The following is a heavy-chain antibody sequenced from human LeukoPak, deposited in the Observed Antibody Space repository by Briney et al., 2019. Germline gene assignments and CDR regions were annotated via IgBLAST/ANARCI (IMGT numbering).Heavy chain of an antibody. CDR3: AKDLYSSGWHRTTFFDY. Sequence: GGSLRLSCAASGLTFSSYAMSWVRQAPGKGLEWVSAISGSGGSTYYADSAKGRFTISRDNSKNTLYLQMNSLRAEDTAVYYCAKDLYSSGWHRTTFFDYWGQGTLVTVSS. CDR1: GLTFSSYA. J-gene: IGHJ4*02. V-gene: IGHV3-23*01. CDR2: ISGSGGST. D-gene: IGHD6-19*01.